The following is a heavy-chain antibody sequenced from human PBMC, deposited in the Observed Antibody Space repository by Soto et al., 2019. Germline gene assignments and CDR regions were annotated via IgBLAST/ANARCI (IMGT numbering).Heavy chain of an antibody. CDR1: GFTFNDYA. D-gene: IGHD5-12*01. Sequence: VQLVESGGGLVQPGRSLRLSCAASGFTFNDYAIHWIRQAPGKGLEWVSGISWNSGSIDYADSVKGRFTISRDNAKNSLYLQMNSLRAEDTALYYSAKDMSRFYSGFDPDYHYYALDVWGQGTTVTVSS. V-gene: IGHV3-9*01. CDR3: AKDMSRFYSGFDPDYHYYALDV. CDR2: ISWNSGSI. J-gene: IGHJ6*02.